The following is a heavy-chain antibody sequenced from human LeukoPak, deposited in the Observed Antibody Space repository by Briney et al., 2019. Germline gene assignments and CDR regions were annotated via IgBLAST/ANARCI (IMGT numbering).Heavy chain of an antibody. CDR3: ARELIAARPPVDYYYYYMDV. Sequence: PGGSLRLSCAASGFTFSDYYMSWIRQAPGKGLEWVSYISRSGSTIYYADSVKGRFTISRDNTKNSLYLQMNSLRAEDTAVYYCARELIAARPPVDYYYYYMDVWGKGTTVTVSS. CDR1: GFTFSDYY. D-gene: IGHD6-6*01. J-gene: IGHJ6*03. V-gene: IGHV3-11*01. CDR2: ISRSGSTI.